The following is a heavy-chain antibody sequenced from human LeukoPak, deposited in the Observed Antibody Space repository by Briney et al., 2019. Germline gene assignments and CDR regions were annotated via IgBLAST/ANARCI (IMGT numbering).Heavy chain of an antibody. D-gene: IGHD3-3*01. V-gene: IGHV1-2*02. CDR3: ARDVPDDFWSGYYSPNYFDY. Sequence: GASVKVSCKASGYTFTGYYMHWVRQAPGQGLEWMGWINPNSGGTNYAQKFQGRVTMTRDTSISTAYMELSGLRSDDTAVYYCARDVPDDFWSGYYSPNYFDYWGQGTLVTVSS. CDR1: GYTFTGYY. J-gene: IGHJ4*02. CDR2: INPNSGGT.